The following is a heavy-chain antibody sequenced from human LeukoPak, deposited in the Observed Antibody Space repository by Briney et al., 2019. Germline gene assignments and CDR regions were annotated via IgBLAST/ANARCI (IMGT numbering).Heavy chain of an antibody. Sequence: GGSLRLSCAASGINVSSNYMTWIRQAPGKGLEWVSLIYGGDAAYYAESVRGRFMISRDNLKNTLFLQMNSLRVEDTAVYYCVTSTGQQFIPYDYWGQGTHVTVSS. CDR2: IYGGDAA. CDR1: GINVSSNY. V-gene: IGHV3-66*02. CDR3: VTSTGQQFIPYDY. D-gene: IGHD6-13*01. J-gene: IGHJ4*02.